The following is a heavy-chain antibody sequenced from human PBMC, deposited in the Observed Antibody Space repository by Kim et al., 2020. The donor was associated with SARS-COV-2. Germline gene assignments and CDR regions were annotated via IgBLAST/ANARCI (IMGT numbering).Heavy chain of an antibody. CDR1: GGTFSSYA. CDR3: ARGVVPAAQAETDGMDV. CDR2: IIPIFGTA. V-gene: IGHV1-69*13. Sequence: SVKVSCKASGGTFSSYAISWVRQAPGQGLEWMGGIIPIFGTANYAQKFQGRVTITADESTSTAYMELSSLRSEDTAVYYCARGVVPAAQAETDGMDVWGQGTTVTVSS. D-gene: IGHD2-2*01. J-gene: IGHJ6*02.